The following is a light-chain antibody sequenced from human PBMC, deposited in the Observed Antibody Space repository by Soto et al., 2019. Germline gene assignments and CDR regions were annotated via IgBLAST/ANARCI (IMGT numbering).Light chain of an antibody. CDR1: SSNVGSNS. V-gene: IGLV1-44*01. J-gene: IGLJ3*02. Sequence: QSVLTQPPSASGTPGQRVTISCSGSSSNVGSNSVNWYQHLPGTAPKLLIYRNDQRPSGVPNRFSGSKSGTSASLAISGLQSEDETDYYCATWDDSLNGLVFGGGTKLTVL. CDR2: RND. CDR3: ATWDDSLNGLV.